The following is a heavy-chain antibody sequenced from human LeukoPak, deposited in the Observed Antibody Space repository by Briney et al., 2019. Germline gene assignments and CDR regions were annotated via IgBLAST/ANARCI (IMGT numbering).Heavy chain of an antibody. D-gene: IGHD4-23*01. CDR2: ISDDETYK. Sequence: GGSLRLSCAASGFTFNSYSMHWVRQAPGKGLEWVTAISDDETYKFYADSVKGRFTISRDNSKNTLHLQMNILRAEDTAAYYCAKLGGNVAFWGQGTLVTVSS. J-gene: IGHJ4*02. CDR1: GFTFNSYS. CDR3: AKLGGNVAF. V-gene: IGHV3-30-3*01.